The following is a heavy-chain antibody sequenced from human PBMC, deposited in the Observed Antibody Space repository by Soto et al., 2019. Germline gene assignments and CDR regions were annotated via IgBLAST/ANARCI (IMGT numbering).Heavy chain of an antibody. CDR3: VKASTVTGVGGYR. Sequence: EVQLVESGGGLVQPGGSLRLSCAASGFAFSSYWMQWVRQAAGKGPVWVSRISSNGRNTTYADPVKGRFTVSRDNAKNTLHLQITSLRDDDTAVYYCVKASTVTGVGGYRWGQGTLVTVSS. J-gene: IGHJ4*02. V-gene: IGHV3-74*03. CDR1: GFAFSSYW. D-gene: IGHD6-19*01. CDR2: ISSNGRNT.